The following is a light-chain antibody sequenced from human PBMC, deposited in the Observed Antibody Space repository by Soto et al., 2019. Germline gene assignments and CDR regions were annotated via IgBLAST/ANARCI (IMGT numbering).Light chain of an antibody. V-gene: IGKV3-11*01. J-gene: IGKJ3*01. Sequence: EIVLTQSPATLSLSPGERATLSCRASQSVSSYLAWYQQKPGQAPRLLIYHGSNRATGIPARFSGSGSGTDFTLTISSLEPEDFVVYYCQQRGNWPPGFTFGPGTKVDIK. CDR1: QSVSSY. CDR3: QQRGNWPPGFT. CDR2: HGS.